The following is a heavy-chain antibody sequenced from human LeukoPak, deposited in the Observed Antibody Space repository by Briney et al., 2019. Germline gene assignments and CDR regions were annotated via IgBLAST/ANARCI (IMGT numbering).Heavy chain of an antibody. CDR3: AKGRYYDSGNAFDI. CDR2: IVGSGGIT. D-gene: IGHD3-9*01. V-gene: IGHV3-23*01. CDR1: GFTLSTYA. J-gene: IGHJ3*02. Sequence: GGSLRLSCAASGFTLSTYAMNWVRQAPGKGLEWVSTIVGSGGITFYADPVKGRFTISRDTSKNTLYLQINSLRAEDTAVYYCAKGRYYDSGNAFDIWGQGTMVTVSS.